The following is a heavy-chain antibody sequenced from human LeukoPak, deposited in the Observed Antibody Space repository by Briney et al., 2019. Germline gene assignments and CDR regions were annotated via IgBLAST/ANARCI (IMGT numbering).Heavy chain of an antibody. J-gene: IGHJ4*02. V-gene: IGHV3-74*01. CDR1: GFTFRTYW. CDR2: INSDERST. CDR3: ARDYDFDDY. Sequence: GGSLRLSCAASGFTFRTYWMHWVRQAPGKGLVWVSHINSDERSTSYADSVKGRFTISRDNAKNTLYLQMNSLRAEDTAVYYCARDYDFDDYWGQGTLVTVSS. D-gene: IGHD3-3*01.